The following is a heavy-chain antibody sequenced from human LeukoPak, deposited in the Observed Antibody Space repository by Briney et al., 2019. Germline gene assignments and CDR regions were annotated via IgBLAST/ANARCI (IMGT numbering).Heavy chain of an antibody. V-gene: IGHV4-34*01. D-gene: IGHD3-9*01. CDR3: ARYHYDILTGYSGIDY. J-gene: IGHJ4*02. CDR2: INHSGST. Sequence: SETLSLTCGVYGGSFSGYYWSWIRQPPGKGLEWIGEINHSGSTNYNPSLKSRVTISVDTSKNQFSLKLSSVTAADTAVYYCARYHYDILTGYSGIDYWGQGTLVTVSS. CDR1: GGSFSGYY.